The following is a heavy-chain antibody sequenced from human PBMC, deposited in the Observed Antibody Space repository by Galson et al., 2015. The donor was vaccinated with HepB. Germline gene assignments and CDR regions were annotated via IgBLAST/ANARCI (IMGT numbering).Heavy chain of an antibody. J-gene: IGHJ6*02. CDR3: AERAQYSSTWGRTRFSSYFDMDV. V-gene: IGHV3-30*03. D-gene: IGHD6-13*01. CDR1: GFTFSRYD. Sequence: SLRLSCAASGFTFSRYDMHWVRQAPGKGLEWVALISYDGSGEYYADSVKGRFIISRDNSKNTLYLQMNSLRAEDTAVYYCAERAQYSSTWGRTRFSSYFDMDVWGQGTTVTVSS. CDR2: ISYDGSGE.